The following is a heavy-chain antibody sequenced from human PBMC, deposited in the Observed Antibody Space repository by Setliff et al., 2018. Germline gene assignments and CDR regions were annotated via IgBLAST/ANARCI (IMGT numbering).Heavy chain of an antibody. CDR2: INPNSGGT. CDR1: GYTFTSYA. CDR3: ARDRDSSGYPYYFDY. D-gene: IGHD3-22*01. Sequence: GASVKVSCKASGYTFTSYAMNWVRQAPGQGLEWMGWINPNSGGTNYAQKFQGWVTMTRDTSISTAYMELSRLRSDDTAVYYCARDRDSSGYPYYFDYWGQGTLVTVSS. J-gene: IGHJ4*02. V-gene: IGHV1-2*04.